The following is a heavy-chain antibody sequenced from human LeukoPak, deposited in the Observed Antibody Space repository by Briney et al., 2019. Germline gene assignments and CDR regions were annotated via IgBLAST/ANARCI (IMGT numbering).Heavy chain of an antibody. V-gene: IGHV4-59*08. Sequence: SEALSLTCSVSGGSISSLYWSWIRQPPGKGLEWIGYIYYTGSTNYNPSLKSRVTIFVDMSKNQFSLRLSSVTAADTALYYCARHRAYSSSSPFDYWGQGTLVTVSS. J-gene: IGHJ4*02. CDR3: ARHRAYSSSSPFDY. CDR2: IYYTGST. CDR1: GGSISSLY. D-gene: IGHD6-6*01.